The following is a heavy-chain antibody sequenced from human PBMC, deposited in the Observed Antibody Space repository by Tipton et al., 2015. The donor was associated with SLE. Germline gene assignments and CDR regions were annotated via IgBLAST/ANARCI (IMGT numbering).Heavy chain of an antibody. CDR2: ISWNSGSI. D-gene: IGHD4-23*01. J-gene: IGHJ4*02. V-gene: IGHV3-9*01. Sequence: SLRLSCAASGFTFDDYAMHWVRPAPGKGLEWVSGISWNSGSIGYADSVKGRFTISRDNAKNSLYLQMNSLRAEDTALYYCAKDGGVDYGGNSGLDYWGQGTLVTVSS. CDR1: GFTFDDYA. CDR3: AKDGGVDYGGNSGLDY.